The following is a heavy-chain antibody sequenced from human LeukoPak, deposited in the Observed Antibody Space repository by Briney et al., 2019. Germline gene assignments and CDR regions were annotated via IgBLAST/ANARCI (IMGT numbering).Heavy chain of an antibody. CDR2: IYYSGST. J-gene: IGHJ4*02. D-gene: IGHD2-2*01. CDR3: ASLIVVVPAAPYIDY. V-gene: IGHV4-39*01. Sequence: PSETLSLTCTVSGGSISSSSYYWGWIRQPPGKGLEWIGSIYYSGSTYYDPSLKSRVTISVDTSKNQFSLKLSSVTAADTAVYYCASLIVVVPAAPYIDYWGQGTLVTVSS. CDR1: GGSISSSSYY.